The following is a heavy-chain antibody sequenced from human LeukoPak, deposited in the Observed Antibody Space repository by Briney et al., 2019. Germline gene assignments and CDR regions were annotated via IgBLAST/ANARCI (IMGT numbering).Heavy chain of an antibody. CDR3: ARDWMDFWSGYPYYFDY. CDR1: GFTFSSYS. J-gene: IGHJ4*02. D-gene: IGHD3-3*01. V-gene: IGHV3-7*01. Sequence: PGGSLRLSCAASGFTFSSYSMNWVRQAPGKGLEWVANIKQDGSEKYYVDSVKGRFTISRDNAKNSLYLQMNSLRAEDTAVYYCARDWMDFWSGYPYYFDYWGQGTLVTVSS. CDR2: IKQDGSEK.